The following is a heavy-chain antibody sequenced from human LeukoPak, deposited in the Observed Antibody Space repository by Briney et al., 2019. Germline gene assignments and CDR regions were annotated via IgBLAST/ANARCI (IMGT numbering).Heavy chain of an antibody. CDR3: AKRGVVIRVILVGFHKEAYYFDS. J-gene: IGHJ4*02. Sequence: PGGSLRLSCAVSGITLSNYGMSWVRQAPGKGLEWVAGISSSGGRTNYADSVKGRFTISRDNPKNTLYLQMNSLRAEDTAVYFCAKRGVVIRVILVGFHKEAYYFDSWGQGALVTVSS. CDR2: ISSSGGRT. V-gene: IGHV3-23*01. D-gene: IGHD3-22*01. CDR1: GITLSNYG.